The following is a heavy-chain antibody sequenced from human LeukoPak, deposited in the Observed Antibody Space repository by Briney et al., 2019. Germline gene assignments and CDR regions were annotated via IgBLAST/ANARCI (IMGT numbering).Heavy chain of an antibody. J-gene: IGHJ4*02. CDR1: GFTFSSYA. CDR2: ISTSGGST. V-gene: IGHV3-23*01. Sequence: GGSLRLSCAASGFTFSSYAMSRVRQAPGKGLEWVSAISTSGGSTYYADSVKGRFTISRDNSKNTLYLQMNSLRAEDTAVYYCAKQFLTGTTRGYFDYWGLGTLVTVSS. D-gene: IGHD1-20*01. CDR3: AKQFLTGTTRGYFDY.